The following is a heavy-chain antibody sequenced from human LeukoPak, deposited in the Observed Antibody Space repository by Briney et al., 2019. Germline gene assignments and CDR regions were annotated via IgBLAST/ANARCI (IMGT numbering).Heavy chain of an antibody. J-gene: IGHJ3*01. Sequence: GGSLRLSCAPSGFTFGTNSMNWVRQAPGRGLGWVSSIISSSSYISYADSVKGRFTISRDNAKNSLYLQMSSLRAEDTAVYYCARDRGQIVVVPAAHRPIFWGQGTMVTVSS. CDR2: IISSSSYI. CDR3: ARDRGQIVVVPAAHRPIF. CDR1: GFTFGTNS. V-gene: IGHV3-21*01. D-gene: IGHD2-2*01.